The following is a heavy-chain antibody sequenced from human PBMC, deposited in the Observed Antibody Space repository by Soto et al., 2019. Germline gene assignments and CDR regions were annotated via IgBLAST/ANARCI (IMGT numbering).Heavy chain of an antibody. J-gene: IGHJ3*02. CDR2: ISYDGSNK. CDR3: AKNHYYDSSGYYGSFLGI. Sequence: PGGSLRLSGAASGFTFSSYCIHWVRQAPCKGLEWVAVISYDGSNKYYADSVKGRFTISRDNSKNTLYLQMNSLRAEDTAVYYCAKNHYYDSSGYYGSFLGIWGQGTMVTVSS. CDR1: GFTFSSYC. D-gene: IGHD3-22*01. V-gene: IGHV3-30*18.